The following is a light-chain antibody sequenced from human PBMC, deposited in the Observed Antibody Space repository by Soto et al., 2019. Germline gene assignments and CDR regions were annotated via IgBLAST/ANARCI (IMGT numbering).Light chain of an antibody. J-gene: IGKJ3*01. CDR1: QSVSSY. V-gene: IGKV3-11*01. Sequence: EIELTQSPSTLSVSPGDRVTLSCRASQSVSSYLAWYQQKPGQAPRLLIYDASIIATGIPARFSGSGSGTDFTLTISSLEPEDFAVYCCQHCNSWPLTFGPGTKVDIK. CDR3: QHCNSWPLT. CDR2: DAS.